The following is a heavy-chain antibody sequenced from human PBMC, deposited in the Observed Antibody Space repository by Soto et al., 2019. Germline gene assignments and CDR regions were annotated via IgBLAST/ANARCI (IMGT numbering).Heavy chain of an antibody. CDR1: GFTFSSYS. J-gene: IGHJ6*03. D-gene: IGHD6-13*01. CDR3: ARAPYSSSWYGSNNYMDV. CDR2: ISSSSSTI. V-gene: IGHV3-48*01. Sequence: GGSLRLSCAASGFTFSSYSMNWVRQAPGKGLEWVSYISSSSSTIYYADSVKGRFTISRDNAKNSLYLQMNSLRAEDTAVYYCARAPYSSSWYGSNNYMDVWGKGTTVTVSS.